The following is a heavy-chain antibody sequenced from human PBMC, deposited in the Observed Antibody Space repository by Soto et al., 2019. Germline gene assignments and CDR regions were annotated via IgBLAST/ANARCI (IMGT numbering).Heavy chain of an antibody. CDR1: GYTFTSYY. CDR3: ARGITMVRGVIRAYYSYGMDV. J-gene: IGHJ6*02. Sequence: ASVKVSCKASGYTFTSYYMHWVRQAPGQGLEWMGIINPSGGSTSYAQKFQGRVTMTRDTSTSTVYMELSSLRSEDTAVYYCARGITMVRGVIRAYYSYGMDVWGQGTTVTVSS. CDR2: INPSGGST. V-gene: IGHV1-46*01. D-gene: IGHD3-10*01.